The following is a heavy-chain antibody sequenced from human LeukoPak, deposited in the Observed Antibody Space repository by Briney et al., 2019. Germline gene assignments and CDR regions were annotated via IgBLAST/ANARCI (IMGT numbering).Heavy chain of an antibody. CDR3: ARQRDYGYVSGRGLDI. Sequence: PSETLSLTCTVSGGSISSYYWSWIRQPPGKGLEWIGYIYYSGSTNYNPSLKSRLTISVDTSKNQFSLQLKSVTPEDTAVYYCARQRDYGYVSGRGLDIWGQGTMVTVSS. J-gene: IGHJ3*02. CDR1: GGSISSYY. D-gene: IGHD4/OR15-4a*01. CDR2: IYYSGST. V-gene: IGHV4-59*08.